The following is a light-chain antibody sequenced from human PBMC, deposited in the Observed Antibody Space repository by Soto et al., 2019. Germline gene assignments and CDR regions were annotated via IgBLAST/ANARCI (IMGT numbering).Light chain of an antibody. CDR3: QQLNSYPALT. CDR2: EAS. Sequence: DIQMTQSPSSLSASVGDRVIITCRASQSISTYLNWYQQKPGQAPNLLIYEASSLQGGVPSRFGGSGSGTDFTLTISSLQPEDFATYYCQQLNSYPALTFGGGTKVDIK. CDR1: QSISTY. J-gene: IGKJ4*01. V-gene: IGKV1-39*01.